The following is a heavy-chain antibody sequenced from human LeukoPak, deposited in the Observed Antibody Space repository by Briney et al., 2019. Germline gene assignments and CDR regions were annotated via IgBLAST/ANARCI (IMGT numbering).Heavy chain of an antibody. CDR3: ATNGGYYMDV. V-gene: IGHV3-30*04. J-gene: IGHJ6*03. Sequence: PGRSLRLSCAASGFTFTNYAMHWVRQAPGKGLEWVAVISYDETNKYYEDSVKGRFTISRDNSKNTLYLQMNSLRAEDTTIYYCATNGGYYMDVWGKGTTVTVSS. CDR2: ISYDETNK. D-gene: IGHD1-1*01. CDR1: GFTFTNYA.